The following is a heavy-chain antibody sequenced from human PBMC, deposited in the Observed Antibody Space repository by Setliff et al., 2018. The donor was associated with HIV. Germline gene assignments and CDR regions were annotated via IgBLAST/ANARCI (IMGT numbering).Heavy chain of an antibody. V-gene: IGHV5-51*01. CDR1: GYRFTSYW. CDR2: IYPSDSDT. Sequence: GESLKISCKGFGYRFTSYWIGWARHMPGKGLEWMGIIYPSDSDTRYSPSFQGQVTIARDNAKNTLYLQMNSLRAEDTAVYYCARDPGSGWYDQLYHFDYWGQGTLVTVSS. CDR3: ARDPGSGWYDQLYHFDY. D-gene: IGHD6-19*01. J-gene: IGHJ4*02.